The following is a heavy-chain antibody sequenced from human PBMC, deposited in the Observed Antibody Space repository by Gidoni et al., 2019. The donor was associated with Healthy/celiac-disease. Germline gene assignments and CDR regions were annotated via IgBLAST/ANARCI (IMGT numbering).Heavy chain of an antibody. CDR1: GGTFSRYA. Sequence: QFQLVQSGAEVSKPGSSVQVSCQAPGGTFSRYAISWVRQAPGQGLEWMGGIIAIVGTANYAQKFQGRVTSTADESTSTAYMELSSVRSEDKAVYYCASYDSSGYYYYYYMDVWGKGTTVTVSS. CDR3: ASYDSSGYYYYYYMDV. CDR2: IIAIVGTA. D-gene: IGHD3-22*01. V-gene: IGHV1-69*01. J-gene: IGHJ6*03.